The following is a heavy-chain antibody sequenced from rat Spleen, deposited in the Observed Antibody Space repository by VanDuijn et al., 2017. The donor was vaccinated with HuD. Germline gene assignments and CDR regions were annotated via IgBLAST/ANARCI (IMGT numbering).Heavy chain of an antibody. CDR3: ENEEVGVRN. D-gene: IGHD4-3*01. CDR1: GFNFNDWW. V-gene: IGHV4-2*01. J-gene: IGHJ2*01. Sequence: EVKLVESGGGLVQPGRSLKLSCAASGFNFNDWWMGWVRQAPGKGLEWIGEINKDSSTINYIPSLKDKFTISRDNARNTLYLQMNKLGSEDTAIYYCENEEVGVRNWGQGVMVTVSS. CDR2: INKDSSTI.